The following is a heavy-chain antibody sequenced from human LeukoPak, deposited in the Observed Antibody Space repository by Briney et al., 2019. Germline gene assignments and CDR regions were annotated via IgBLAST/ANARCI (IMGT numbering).Heavy chain of an antibody. Sequence: SETLSLTCTVSGGSISSSNYYWDWIRQPPGKGLEWIGYIYYSGSTYYNPSLRSRVTISVDTSTTQFSLRLTSVTAADTAVYYCARGLRGRSGYYFDSWGQGTLVAVSS. V-gene: IGHV4-30-4*08. CDR1: GGSISSSNYY. CDR2: IYYSGST. J-gene: IGHJ4*02. CDR3: ARGLRGRSGYYFDS.